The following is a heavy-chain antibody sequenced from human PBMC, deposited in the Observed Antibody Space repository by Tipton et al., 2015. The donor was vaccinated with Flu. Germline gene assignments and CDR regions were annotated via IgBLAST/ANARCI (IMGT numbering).Heavy chain of an antibody. Sequence: TLSLSCTVSGGSISSYYWSWIRQPPGKGLEWIGYIYYSGSTNYNPSLKSRVTISVDTSKNQFSLKLSSVTAADTAVYYCARQGGSYSQPPWAQYYFDYWGQGTLVTVSS. V-gene: IGHV4-59*08. D-gene: IGHD1-26*01. J-gene: IGHJ4*02. CDR3: ARQGGSYSQPPWAQYYFDY. CDR1: GGSISSYY. CDR2: IYYSGST.